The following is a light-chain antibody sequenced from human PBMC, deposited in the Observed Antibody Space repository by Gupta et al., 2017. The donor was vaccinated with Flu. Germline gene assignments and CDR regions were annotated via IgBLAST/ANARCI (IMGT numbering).Light chain of an antibody. CDR1: QSVLYSSNNQNY. J-gene: IGKJ2*01. Sequence: DIVMTQSPDSLAVSLGERATINCKSSQSVLYSSNNQNYLAWYQQKPGQPPQLLIYWASTRESGVPDRFSGSGSGTDFTLTISSLQAEDVAVYYCQQHYSTPYTFGQETKLEIK. CDR2: WAS. CDR3: QQHYSTPYT. V-gene: IGKV4-1*01.